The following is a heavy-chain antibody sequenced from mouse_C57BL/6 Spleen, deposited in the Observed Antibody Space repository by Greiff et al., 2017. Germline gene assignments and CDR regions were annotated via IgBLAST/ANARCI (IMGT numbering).Heavy chain of an antibody. D-gene: IGHD1-1*01. J-gene: IGHJ1*03. CDR1: GYTFTSSG. V-gene: IGHV1-81*01. Sequence: VQLQQSGAELARPGASVKLSCQASGYTFTSSGISWVKQRTGQGLEWIGEIYPRSGNTYYNEKFKGKATLTADKSSSTAYMELRSLTSEDSAVYFCARRGHYDWYFDVWGTGTTVTVSS. CDR2: IYPRSGNT. CDR3: ARRGHYDWYFDV.